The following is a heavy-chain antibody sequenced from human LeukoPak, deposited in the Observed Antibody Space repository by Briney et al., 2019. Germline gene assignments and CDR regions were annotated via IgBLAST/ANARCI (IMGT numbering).Heavy chain of an antibody. J-gene: IGHJ3*02. CDR3: AKRPRDSSGYYLGAFDI. CDR1: GFTFSSYG. Sequence: GGSLRLSCAASGFTFSSYGMHWVRQAPGKGLEWVAVIWYDGSNKYYADSVKGRFTISRDNSKNTLYLQMNSLRAEDTAVYYCAKRPRDSSGYYLGAFDIRGQGTMVTVSS. V-gene: IGHV3-33*06. CDR2: IWYDGSNK. D-gene: IGHD3-22*01.